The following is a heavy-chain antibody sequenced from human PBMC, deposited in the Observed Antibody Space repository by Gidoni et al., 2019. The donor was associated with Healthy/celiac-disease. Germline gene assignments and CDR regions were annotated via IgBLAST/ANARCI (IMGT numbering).Heavy chain of an antibody. CDR1: GVTFSSYW. J-gene: IGHJ3*02. D-gene: IGHD3-3*01. V-gene: IGHV3-74*01. Sequence: EVQLVESGGGLVQPGGSLRLSCAASGVTFSSYWMHWVRQAPGKGLVCVLRINSDGSSTSYADSVKGRFTISRDNAKNTLYLQMNSLRAEDTAVYYCARDAHYDFLSWDAFDIWGQGTMVTVSS. CDR2: INSDGSST. CDR3: ARDAHYDFLSWDAFDI.